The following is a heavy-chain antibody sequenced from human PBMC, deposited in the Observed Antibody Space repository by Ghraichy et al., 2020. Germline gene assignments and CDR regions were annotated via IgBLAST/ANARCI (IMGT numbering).Heavy chain of an antibody. CDR2: ISGSGGST. Sequence: GGSLRLSCAASGFTFSSYAMSWVRQAPGKGLEWVLAISGSGGSTYYADSVKGRFTISRDNSKNTLYLQMNSLRAEDTAVYYCAKGRSSGRNPGFDYWGQGTLVTVSS. CDR3: AKGRSSGRNPGFDY. D-gene: IGHD6-19*01. V-gene: IGHV3-23*01. CDR1: GFTFSSYA. J-gene: IGHJ4*02.